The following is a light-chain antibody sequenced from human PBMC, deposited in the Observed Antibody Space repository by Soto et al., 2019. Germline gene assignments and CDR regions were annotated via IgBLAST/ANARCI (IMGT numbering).Light chain of an antibody. J-gene: IGKJ5*01. CDR2: ETS. CDR3: QQYHTWLLIT. Sequence: EIVMRQSPDNVSVSPGEGAELSCRASQSVGSRVAWYQQKFGQPPRLLIYETSTRANGIPARFSGSGSGTDFTLSISSLQPGDVGIYSCQQYHTWLLITFCQGGLLEVK. V-gene: IGKV3-15*01. CDR1: QSVGSR.